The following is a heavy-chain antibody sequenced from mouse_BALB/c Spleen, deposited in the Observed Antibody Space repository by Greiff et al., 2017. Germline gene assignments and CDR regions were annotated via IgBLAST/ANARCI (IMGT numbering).Heavy chain of an antibody. CDR2: INPSTGYT. D-gene: IGHD2-10*02. V-gene: IGHV1-7*01. Sequence: VQLQQSGAELAKPGASVKMSCKASGYTFTSYWMHWVKQRPGQGLEWIGYINPSTGYTEYNQKFKDKATLTADKSSSTAYMQLSSLTSEDSAVYYCARKKYGNYPWFAYWGQGTLVTVSA. CDR1: GYTFTSYW. CDR3: ARKKYGNYPWFAY. J-gene: IGHJ3*01.